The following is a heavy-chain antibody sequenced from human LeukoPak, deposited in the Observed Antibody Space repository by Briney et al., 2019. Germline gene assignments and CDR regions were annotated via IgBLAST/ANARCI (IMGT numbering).Heavy chain of an antibody. J-gene: IGHJ4*02. CDR3: AKSASGSGIYQGDFDY. CDR2: ISYDGSNK. V-gene: IGHV3-30-3*02. Sequence: GGSLRLSCAASGFTFSSYAMHWVRQAPGKGLEWVAVISYDGSNKYYADSVKGRFTISRDNSKNTLYLQMNSLRAEDTAVYYCAKSASGSGIYQGDFDYWGQGTLVTVSS. D-gene: IGHD1-26*01. CDR1: GFTFSSYA.